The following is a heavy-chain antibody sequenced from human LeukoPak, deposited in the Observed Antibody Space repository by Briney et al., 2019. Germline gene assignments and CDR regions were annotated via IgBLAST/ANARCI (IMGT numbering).Heavy chain of an antibody. CDR3: ARDRKAFYYGSGSYLDYFDY. D-gene: IGHD3-10*01. J-gene: IGHJ4*02. V-gene: IGHV1-69*04. CDR2: IIPILGIA. Sequence: SVKVSCKASGGTFSSYAISWVRQAPGQGLEWMGRIIPILGIAHYAQKFQGRVTITADKSTSTAYMELSSLRSEDTAVYYCARDRKAFYYGSGSYLDYFDYWGQGTLVTVSS. CDR1: GGTFSSYA.